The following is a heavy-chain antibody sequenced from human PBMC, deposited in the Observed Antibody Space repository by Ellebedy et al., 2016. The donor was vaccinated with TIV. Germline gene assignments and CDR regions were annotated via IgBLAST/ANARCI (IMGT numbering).Heavy chain of an antibody. V-gene: IGHV7-4-1*02. CDR1: GYTFSSYA. CDR2: IKTNTGIP. Sequence: AASVKVSCKASGYTFSSYAMNWLRQAPGQGPEWMGWIKTNTGIPTYAQGFTGRFVFSMDASVSTAYLQISSLKAEDTAVYFCGRGPYGGNGPDYWGQGTLVTVSS. J-gene: IGHJ4*02. CDR3: GRGPYGGNGPDY. D-gene: IGHD4-23*01.